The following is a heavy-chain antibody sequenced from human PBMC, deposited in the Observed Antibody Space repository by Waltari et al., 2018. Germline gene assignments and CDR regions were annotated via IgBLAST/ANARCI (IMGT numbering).Heavy chain of an antibody. D-gene: IGHD6-19*01. V-gene: IGHV4-59*08. Sequence: QVQLQESGPGLVKASETLSLTCSVSAGSIRNYFWNWIRQSPGRGLEWIGYIHHRGGTKCNPSLKSRFSMSVDTSRSQFSLGLTSVTAADTAVYYCARWGSSGRYYADWGQGTPVIVSS. CDR3: ARWGSSGRYYAD. CDR1: AGSIRNYF. CDR2: IHHRGGT. J-gene: IGHJ4*02.